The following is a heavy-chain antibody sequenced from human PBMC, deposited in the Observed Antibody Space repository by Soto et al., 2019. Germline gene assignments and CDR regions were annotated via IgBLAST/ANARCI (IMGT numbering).Heavy chain of an antibody. CDR3: SRLNGNDYDSSGYYYYYYGMAV. D-gene: IGHD3-22*01. V-gene: IGHV3-11*01. CDR2: ISSSGSTI. J-gene: IGHJ6*02. CDR1: GFTFSDYY. Sequence: QVQLVESGGGLVKPGGSLRLSCAASGFTFSDYYMSWIRQAPGKGLEWVSYISSSGSTIYYADSVKGRFTISRDNANNPLYPQLNRLRADDTDVYYYSRLNGNDYDSSGYYYYYYGMAVLGQGTTVTVSS.